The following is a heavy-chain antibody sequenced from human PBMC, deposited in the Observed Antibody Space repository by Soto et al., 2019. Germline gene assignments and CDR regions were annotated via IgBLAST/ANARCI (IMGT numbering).Heavy chain of an antibody. CDR2: ISGSGGST. D-gene: IGHD6-13*01. CDR1: GFTFSSYA. J-gene: IGHJ4*02. Sequence: PGGPLRLSCAASGFTFSSYAMNWVRQAPGKGLEWVSGISGSGGSTYYADSVKGRFTISRDNSKNTLYLQMSSLRAEDTAVYYCAKAFSWYDYWGQGTLVTVST. CDR3: AKAFSWYDY. V-gene: IGHV3-23*01.